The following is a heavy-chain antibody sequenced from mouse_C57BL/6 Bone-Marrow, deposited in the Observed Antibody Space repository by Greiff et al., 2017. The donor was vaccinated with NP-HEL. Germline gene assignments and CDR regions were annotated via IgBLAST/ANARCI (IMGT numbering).Heavy chain of an antibody. CDR3: ARSARWSPHYFDY. CDR1: GYTFTDYY. J-gene: IGHJ2*01. V-gene: IGHV1-26*01. Sequence: EVKLQQSGPELVKPGASVKISCKASGYTFTDYYMNWVKQSHGKSLEWIGDINPNNGGTSYNQKFKGKATLTVDKSSSTAYMELRSLTSEDSAVYYCARSARWSPHYFDYWGQGTTLTVSS. CDR2: INPNNGGT.